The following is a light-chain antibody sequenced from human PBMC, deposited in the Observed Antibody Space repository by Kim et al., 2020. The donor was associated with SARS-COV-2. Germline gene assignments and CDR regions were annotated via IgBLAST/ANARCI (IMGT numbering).Light chain of an antibody. J-gene: IGLJ1*01. V-gene: IGLV3-19*01. CDR3: NCRDSSGNHYV. CDR2: GKN. Sequence: SSELTQDPAVSVALGQTVRITCQGDSLSSYYASWYQQKPRQAPVLVIYGKNNRPSEIPDRFSGSSSGNTASLTITGAQAEDEGDYYCNCRDSSGNHYVFGTGTKVTVL. CDR1: SLSSYY.